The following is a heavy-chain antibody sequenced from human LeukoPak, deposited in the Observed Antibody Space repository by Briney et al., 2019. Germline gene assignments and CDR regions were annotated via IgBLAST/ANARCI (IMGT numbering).Heavy chain of an antibody. CDR3: ARHGYSSSWNNWFDP. D-gene: IGHD6-13*01. J-gene: IGHJ5*02. CDR1: GYSFTSYW. V-gene: IGHV5-51*01. CDR2: IYPGDSDT. Sequence: GESLKISCKGSGYSFTSYWIGWVRQMPGKGLEWMGNIYPGDSDTRYSPSFQGQVTISADKSISTAYLQWSSLKASDTAMYHCARHGYSSSWNNWFDPWGQGTLVTVSS.